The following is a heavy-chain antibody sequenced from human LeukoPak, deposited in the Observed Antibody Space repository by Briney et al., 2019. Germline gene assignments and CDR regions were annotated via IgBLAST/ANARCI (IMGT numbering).Heavy chain of an antibody. Sequence: GASVKVSCKASGYTFTSYGISWVRQAPGQGLEWMGWISAYNGNTNYAQKLQGRVTMTTATSTSKAYMELRSLRSDDTAVYYCATTVTTFAAGGYYYYMDVWGKGTTVTVSS. V-gene: IGHV1-18*01. CDR1: GYTFTSYG. CDR2: ISAYNGNT. CDR3: ATTVTTFAAGGYYYYMDV. J-gene: IGHJ6*03. D-gene: IGHD4-17*01.